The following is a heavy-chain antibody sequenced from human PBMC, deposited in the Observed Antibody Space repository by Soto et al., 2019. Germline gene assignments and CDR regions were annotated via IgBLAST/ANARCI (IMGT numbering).Heavy chain of an antibody. V-gene: IGHV3-33*01. CDR2: IWYDGSNK. Sequence: GGSLRLSCAASGFTFSSYGMHWVRQAPGKGLEWVAVIWYDGSNKYYADSVKGRFTISRDNSKNTLYLQMNSLRAEDTAVYYCAGGDPKVGYYYYYMDVWGKGTTVTVSS. D-gene: IGHD2-21*02. J-gene: IGHJ6*03. CDR3: AGGDPKVGYYYYYMDV. CDR1: GFTFSSYG.